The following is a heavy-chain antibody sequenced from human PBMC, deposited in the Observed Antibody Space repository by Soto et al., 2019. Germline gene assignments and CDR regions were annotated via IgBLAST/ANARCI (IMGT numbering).Heavy chain of an antibody. D-gene: IGHD3-22*01. CDR1: GYSFSNAW. CDR3: TTLTMLLVHLDY. CDR2: IKSKADGGTT. J-gene: IGHJ4*02. V-gene: IGHV3-15*07. Sequence: GGSLRLSCAAPGYSFSNAWMNGVRQDPGKGLEWVARIKSKADGGTTDYAAPVKGRFTISRDDSKNTLYLQMNSLKIEDTAVYYCTTLTMLLVHLDYWGPGTLVTVSS.